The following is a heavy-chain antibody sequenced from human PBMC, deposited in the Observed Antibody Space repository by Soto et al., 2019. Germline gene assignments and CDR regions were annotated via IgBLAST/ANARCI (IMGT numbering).Heavy chain of an antibody. CDR1: GFSLSTTGVG. V-gene: IGHV2-5*01. Sequence: SGPTLVNPTQTLTLTCTFSGFSLSTTGVGVGWIRQPPGKALEWLALIYWNDDKRYRPSLKSRLTITTDTSKNQVVLRMTNIDPMDTATYYCAHSASVPCCYYFDHWGPGTLVTVSS. D-gene: IGHD1-26*01. CDR3: AHSASVPCCYYFDH. CDR2: IYWNDDK. J-gene: IGHJ4*02.